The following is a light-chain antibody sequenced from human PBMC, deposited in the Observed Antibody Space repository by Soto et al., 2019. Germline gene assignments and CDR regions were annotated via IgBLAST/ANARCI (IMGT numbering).Light chain of an antibody. Sequence: EIVLTQSPATLSLSPGDRATIACRASQFVTNNLAWYQQKPGQAPKLLISDGSNRASGIPTRFVGSGSGTDFTLTNTGLPPEDFTVYFWQQRDDLYTFGQGTKLQFK. J-gene: IGKJ2*01. CDR3: QQRDDLYT. CDR2: DGS. CDR1: QFVTNN. V-gene: IGKV3-11*01.